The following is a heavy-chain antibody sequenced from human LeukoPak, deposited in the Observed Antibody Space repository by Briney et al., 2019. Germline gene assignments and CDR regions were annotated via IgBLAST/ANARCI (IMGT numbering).Heavy chain of an antibody. D-gene: IGHD2-2*01. CDR2: INPSGGST. J-gene: IGHJ6*03. Sequence: ASVKVSCKASGYTFTSYAMNWVRQAPGQGLEWMGIINPSGGSTSYAQKFQGRVTMTRDTSTSTVYMELSSLRSEDTAVYYCARGRRDIVVVPAAIQSYYYYMDVWGKGTTVTVSS. V-gene: IGHV1-46*01. CDR1: GYTFTSYA. CDR3: ARGRRDIVVVPAAIQSYYYYMDV.